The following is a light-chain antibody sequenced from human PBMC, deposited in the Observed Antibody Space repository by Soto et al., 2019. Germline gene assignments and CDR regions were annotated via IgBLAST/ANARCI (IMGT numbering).Light chain of an antibody. V-gene: IGKV1-5*03. CDR3: QHYNAFPST. CDR2: KAS. Sequence: DTQMTQSPSTLSASVGDRVTITCRASQRISVYLAWFQQKPGKPPKLLISKASDLQSGVPSRFSGSGSGTEFTLTISSLQPDDFATYYCQHYNAFPSTFGQGTKVDIK. CDR1: QRISVY. J-gene: IGKJ1*01.